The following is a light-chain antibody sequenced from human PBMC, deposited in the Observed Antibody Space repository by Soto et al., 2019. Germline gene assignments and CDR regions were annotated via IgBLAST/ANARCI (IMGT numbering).Light chain of an antibody. CDR3: QQYGSSLFT. V-gene: IGKV3-20*01. CDR2: GAS. J-gene: IGKJ3*01. CDR1: QSVSSSY. Sequence: EIVLTQSPGTLSLSPGERATLSCRSSQSVSSSYLAWYQQKPGQAPRLLIYGASSRATGIPDRFSGSGSGTDFTLTISRLEPEDVAVYYCQQYGSSLFTFGPGNNVDIK.